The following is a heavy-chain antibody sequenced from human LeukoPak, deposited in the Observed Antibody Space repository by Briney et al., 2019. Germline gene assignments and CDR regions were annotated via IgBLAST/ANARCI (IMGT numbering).Heavy chain of an antibody. CDR3: ARPAAMGLSQFDY. CDR2: ISAYNGNT. D-gene: IGHD3-16*02. CDR1: GYTFISYD. V-gene: IGHV1-18*01. J-gene: IGHJ4*02. Sequence: ASVKVSCKASGYTFISYDISWVRQAPGQGLEWMGWISAYNGNTNYAQRLQGRVTMTTDTSTSTAYMELRSLRSDDTAVYYCARPAAMGLSQFDYWGQGTLVTVSS.